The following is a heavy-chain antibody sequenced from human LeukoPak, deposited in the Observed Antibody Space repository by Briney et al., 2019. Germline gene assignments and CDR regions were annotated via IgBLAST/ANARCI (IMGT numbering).Heavy chain of an antibody. CDR2: IKQDGSEK. D-gene: IGHD5-24*01. CDR1: GFTFSSYW. J-gene: IGHJ4*02. CDR3: ARVDRERWLQLGFDY. V-gene: IGHV3-7*01. Sequence: GGSLRLCCAASGFTFSSYWMSWVRQAPGKGLEWVANIKQDGSEKYYVDSVKGRFTISRDNAKNSLYLQMNSLRAEDTAVYYCARVDRERWLQLGFDYWGQGTLVTVSS.